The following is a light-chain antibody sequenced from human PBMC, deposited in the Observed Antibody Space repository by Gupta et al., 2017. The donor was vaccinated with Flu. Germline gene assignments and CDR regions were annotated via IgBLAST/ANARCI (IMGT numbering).Light chain of an antibody. CDR2: AAS. CDR3: QHRDSSPVT. V-gene: IGKV1-39*01. J-gene: IGKJ4*01. Sequence: DIQMTQSPSSLSASVGDGVTITWRASQKVKRYLNWYQQKSGRAPELLIFAASTVKSGVPTRFSGGGSGTDFTLTIRRRQPEDSATYYCQHRDSSPVTFGRGTKVDIK. CDR1: QKVKRY.